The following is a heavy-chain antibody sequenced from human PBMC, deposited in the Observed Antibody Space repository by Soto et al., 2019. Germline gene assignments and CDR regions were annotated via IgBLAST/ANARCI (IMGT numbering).Heavy chain of an antibody. CDR2: ISYDGSLK. D-gene: IGHD2-15*01. J-gene: IGHJ6*01. Sequence: GGYLGLSCAASGFTFRTSALHWVRQAPGKGLEWVAFISYDGSLKYYADSVKGRFSISRDNSNNSLHLQMNSLRPEDTGVYYCAREDVAGLPPSYSYHCLLVWGRGPTVT. CDR1: GFTFRTSA. CDR3: AREDVAGLPPSYSYHCLLV. V-gene: IGHV3-30*03.